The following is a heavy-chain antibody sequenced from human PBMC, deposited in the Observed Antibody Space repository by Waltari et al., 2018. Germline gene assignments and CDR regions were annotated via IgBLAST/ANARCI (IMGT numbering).Heavy chain of an antibody. CDR2: IYTSGST. J-gene: IGHJ4*02. CDR3: AREVAVAGLDY. D-gene: IGHD6-19*01. CDR1: GGSISSGRYY. V-gene: IGHV4-61*09. Sequence: QVQLQESGPGLVTPSQTLSLTCTVSGGSISSGRYYWSWIRQPAGKGLEWIGYIYTSGSTNYNPSLKSRVTISVDTSKNQFSLKLSSVTAADTAVYYCAREVAVAGLDYWGQGTLVTVSS.